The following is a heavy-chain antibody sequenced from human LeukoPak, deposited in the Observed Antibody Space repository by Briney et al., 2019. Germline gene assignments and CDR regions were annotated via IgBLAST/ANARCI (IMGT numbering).Heavy chain of an antibody. CDR3: ARGEWDLLFDY. D-gene: IGHD1-26*01. CDR1: GGSISGYY. V-gene: IGHV4-59*01. CDR2: IFYSGST. J-gene: IGHJ4*02. Sequence: SETLSLTCTVSGGSISGYYWSWIRQPPGKGLEWIGYIFYSGSTNYNPSLKSRVTISVDTSKNQFSLKLSSVTAADTAVYYCARGEWDLLFDYWGQGTLVTVAS.